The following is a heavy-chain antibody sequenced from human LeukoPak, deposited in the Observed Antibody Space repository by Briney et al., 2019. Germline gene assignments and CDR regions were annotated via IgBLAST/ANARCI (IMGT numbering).Heavy chain of an antibody. CDR3: ATVRIVVVPAARALDY. D-gene: IGHD2-2*01. V-gene: IGHV3-7*01. CDR2: IKQDGSEK. J-gene: IGHJ4*02. Sequence: PGGSLRLSCAVSGFTFSNYWMSRVRQAPGKGLEWVANIKQDGSEKYYVDSVKGRFTISRDNAKKSVYLQMNSLRAEDTAVYYCATVRIVVVPAARALDYWGQGTLVTVSS. CDR1: GFTFSNYW.